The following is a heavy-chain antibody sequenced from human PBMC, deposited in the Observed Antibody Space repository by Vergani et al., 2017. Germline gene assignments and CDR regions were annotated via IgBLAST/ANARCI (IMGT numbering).Heavy chain of an antibody. CDR1: GFTVSSNY. CDR2: ISGSGGRT. D-gene: IGHD2-15*01. J-gene: IGHJ4*02. CDR3: AKGASGGGEVGDY. V-gene: IGHV3-23*04. Sequence: EVQLVESGGGLIQPGGSLRPSCAASGFTVSSNYMTWVRPAPGKGLEWVSGISGSGGRTYYACSVKCRFTISSDNSKNTLYLQMNSLSAEDTAVYYCAKGASGGGEVGDYWGQGTLVTVSS.